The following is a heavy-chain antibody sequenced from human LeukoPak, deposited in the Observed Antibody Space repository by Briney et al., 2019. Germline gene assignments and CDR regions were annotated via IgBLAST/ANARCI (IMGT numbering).Heavy chain of an antibody. J-gene: IGHJ5*02. D-gene: IGHD2-2*01. Sequence: PGGSLRLSCAASGFTFSSYSMNWVRQAPGKGLEWVSYISSSSSTIYYADSVKGRFTISRDNAKNSLYLQMNSLRAEDTAVYYCARYIVVVPAAINWFDPWGQGTLVTVSS. V-gene: IGHV3-48*01. CDR3: ARYIVVVPAAINWFDP. CDR1: GFTFSSYS. CDR2: ISSSSSTI.